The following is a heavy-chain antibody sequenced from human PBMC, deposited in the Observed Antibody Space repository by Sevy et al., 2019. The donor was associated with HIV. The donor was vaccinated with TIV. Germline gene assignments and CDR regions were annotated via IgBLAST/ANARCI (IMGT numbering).Heavy chain of an antibody. D-gene: IGHD4-17*01. Sequence: GGSLRLSCAGSGFTFSHAWMTWVRQAPGKGLEWAGRIKSKTAGGTTDYSAPVKGRFTISRDDSETTMYLQMNSLKTEDTADYYCTYEVYGDLSYGMDVWGQGTTVTVSS. V-gene: IGHV3-15*05. CDR2: IKSKTAGGTT. J-gene: IGHJ6*02. CDR3: TYEVYGDLSYGMDV. CDR1: GFTFSHAW.